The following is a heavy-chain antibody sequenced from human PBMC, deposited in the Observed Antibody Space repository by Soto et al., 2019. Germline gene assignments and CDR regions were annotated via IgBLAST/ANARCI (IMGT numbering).Heavy chain of an antibody. V-gene: IGHV1-3*01. CDR1: GYTFTNYA. D-gene: IGHD4-17*01. Sequence: QVQLVQSGAEVKKPGASVKVSCKASGYTFTNYARHWVRQAPGQRLEWMGWINAGNGNTKYSQKFQGRVTITRDTSASTAYMELSSLRSEDTAVYYCARVASIRYGDYVGYWGQGTLVTVSS. J-gene: IGHJ4*02. CDR2: INAGNGNT. CDR3: ARVASIRYGDYVGY.